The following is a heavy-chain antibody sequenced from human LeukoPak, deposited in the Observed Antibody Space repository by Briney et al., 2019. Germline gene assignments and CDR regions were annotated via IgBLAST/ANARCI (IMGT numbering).Heavy chain of an antibody. J-gene: IGHJ4*02. CDR3: ARYDSSGYSSLNFDY. CDR2: IYHSGST. Sequence: SETLSLTCTVSGGSISSGGYSWSWIRQPPGKGLEWIGYIYHSGSTYHNPSLKSRVTISVDRSKNQFSLKLSSVTAADTAVYYCARYDSSGYSSLNFDYWGQGTLVTVSS. D-gene: IGHD3-22*01. V-gene: IGHV4-30-2*01. CDR1: GGSISSGGYS.